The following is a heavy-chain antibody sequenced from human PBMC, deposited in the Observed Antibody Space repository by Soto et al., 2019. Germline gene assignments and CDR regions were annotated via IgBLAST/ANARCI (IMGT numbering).Heavy chain of an antibody. CDR3: ARVVDYYDPYSYYGMDV. V-gene: IGHV3-21*01. CDR1: EFAFGTGS. CDR2: ISSSSSYI. J-gene: IGHJ6*02. Sequence: GGSLRLAWASCEFAFGTGSINWVRQGPWKGLEWVSSISSSSSYIYYAGSVKGRFTISRDNAKNSLYLQMNSLRAEDTAVYYCARVVDYYDPYSYYGMDVWGQGTTLTVSS. D-gene: IGHD3-22*01.